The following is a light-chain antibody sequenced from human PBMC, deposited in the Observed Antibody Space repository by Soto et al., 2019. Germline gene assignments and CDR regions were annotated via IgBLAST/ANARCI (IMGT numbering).Light chain of an antibody. CDR2: GAS. CDR3: QQYNNWPPYT. V-gene: IGKV3-15*01. CDR1: QSVSSN. J-gene: IGKJ2*01. Sequence: EIVMTQSPATLSVSPGERATLSCRASQSVSSNLAWYQQKPGQPPRLLIYGASTRATGIPARFSGSGSGTEFTLTISSLQSEDFEVYYCQQYNNWPPYTVGQGTKVDIK.